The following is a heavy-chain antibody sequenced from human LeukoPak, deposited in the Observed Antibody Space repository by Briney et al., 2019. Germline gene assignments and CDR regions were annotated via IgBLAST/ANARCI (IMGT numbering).Heavy chain of an antibody. CDR2: ISSSGSTI. CDR1: GFTFSSYE. Sequence: GGPLRLSCAASGFTFSSYEMNWVRQAPGKGLEWVSYISSSGSTIYYADSVKGRFTISRDNAKNSLYLQMNSLRAEDTAVYYCARVVVVLAPLGVVFNIGAKG. CDR3: ARVVVVLAPLGVVFNI. J-gene: IGHJ6*03. D-gene: IGHD2-15*01. V-gene: IGHV3-48*03.